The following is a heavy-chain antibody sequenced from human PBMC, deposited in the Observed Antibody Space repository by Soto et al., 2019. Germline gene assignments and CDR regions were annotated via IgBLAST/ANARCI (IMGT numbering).Heavy chain of an antibody. V-gene: IGHV1-3*01. CDR2: INAGNGNT. Sequence: ASVKVSCKASGYTFTKYSMHWVRQAPGQRPEWMGWINAGNGNTEYSQKFQGRVTITRDTSASTAYMELSSLRSEDTAVYYCARGLGLYYFDYWGQGTLVTVSS. D-gene: IGHD1-26*01. J-gene: IGHJ4*02. CDR1: GYTFTKYS. CDR3: ARGLGLYYFDY.